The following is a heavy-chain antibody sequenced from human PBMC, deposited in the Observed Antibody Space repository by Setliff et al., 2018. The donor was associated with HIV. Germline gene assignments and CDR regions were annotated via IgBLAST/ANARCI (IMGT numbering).Heavy chain of an antibody. D-gene: IGHD3-10*01. J-gene: IGHJ6*02. V-gene: IGHV1-46*01. CDR3: ARDRGDLSLAYYLYYGMDV. Sequence: ASVKVSCKASGGTFTNYIYSWVRQAPGQGLEWMGGINPNGGSTTYAQRFQGRVTMTTDRSTSTVYMELSSLRSEDTAVYYCARDRGDLSLAYYLYYGMDVWGQGTTVTVSS. CDR1: GGTFTNY. CDR2: INPNGGST.